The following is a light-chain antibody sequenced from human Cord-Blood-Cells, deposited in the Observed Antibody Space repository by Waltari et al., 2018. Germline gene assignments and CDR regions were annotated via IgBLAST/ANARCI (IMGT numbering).Light chain of an antibody. V-gene: IGLV2-23*01. J-gene: IGLJ3*02. Sequence: QSALTQPASVSGSPGQSITIPCPGTSSDVGSYNLVSWYQQHPGKAPKLMIYEGSKRPSGVSNRFSGSKSDNTASLTISGLQAEDEADYYCCSYAGSSTWVFGGGTKLTVL. CDR1: SSDVGSYNL. CDR2: EGS. CDR3: CSYAGSSTWV.